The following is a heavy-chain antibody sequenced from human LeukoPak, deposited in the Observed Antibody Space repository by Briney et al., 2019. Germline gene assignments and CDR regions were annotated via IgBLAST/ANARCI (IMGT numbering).Heavy chain of an antibody. D-gene: IGHD5-18*01. CDR2: IYSGGIT. J-gene: IGHJ4*02. Sequence: GGSLRLSCAASGFTVSNSYMSWVRQAPGKGLEWVSVIYSGGITYYADSVKGRFTISRDNAKNMVYLQMNSLRVEDTAVYYCGSDTVLGYWGQGTLVTVSS. CDR1: GFTVSNSY. CDR3: GSDTVLGY. V-gene: IGHV3-66*01.